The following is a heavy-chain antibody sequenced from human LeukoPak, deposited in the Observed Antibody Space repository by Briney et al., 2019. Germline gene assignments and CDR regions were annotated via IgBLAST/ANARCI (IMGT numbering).Heavy chain of an antibody. CDR3: AKRGATTVITSYFDY. CDR1: GFTFSSYA. J-gene: IGHJ4*02. Sequence: GGYLRLSCGASGFTFSSYAMSWVRQAPGKGLEWVSAISGSGGSTYYADSVKGRFTISRDNSKNTVYLQMNSLRGDDTAVYYCAKRGATTVITSYFDYWGQGTLVTVSS. CDR2: ISGSGGST. D-gene: IGHD4-11*01. V-gene: IGHV3-23*01.